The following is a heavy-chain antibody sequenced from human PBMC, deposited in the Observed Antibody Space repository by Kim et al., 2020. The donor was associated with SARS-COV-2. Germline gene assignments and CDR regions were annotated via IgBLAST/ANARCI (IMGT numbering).Heavy chain of an antibody. V-gene: IGHV1-18*04. Sequence: ASVKVSCKASGYTFTSYGISWVRQAPGQGLEWMGWISAYNGNTNYAQKLQGRVTMTTDTSTSTAYMELRSLRSDDTAVYYCARDFLFNDFWSGYYADYYYYGMDVWGQGTTVTVSS. D-gene: IGHD3-3*01. J-gene: IGHJ6*02. CDR2: ISAYNGNT. CDR1: GYTFTSYG. CDR3: ARDFLFNDFWSGYYADYYYYGMDV.